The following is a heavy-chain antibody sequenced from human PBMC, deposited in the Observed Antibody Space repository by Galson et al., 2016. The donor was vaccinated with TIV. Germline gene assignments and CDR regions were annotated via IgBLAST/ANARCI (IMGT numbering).Heavy chain of an antibody. D-gene: IGHD3-22*01. CDR2: VFHSGAT. CDR1: GDSVSSDTYY. CDR3: ARETDHFDRSGYFFDY. Sequence: SETLSLTCTVSGDSVSSDTYYWTWIRQPPGKGLEWIGYVFHSGATNYNPPLKSRLTISVDTSKNQFSLKLTSVTAADTALYFCARETDHFDRSGYFFDYWGQGRLVTVSS. J-gene: IGHJ4*02. V-gene: IGHV4-61*01.